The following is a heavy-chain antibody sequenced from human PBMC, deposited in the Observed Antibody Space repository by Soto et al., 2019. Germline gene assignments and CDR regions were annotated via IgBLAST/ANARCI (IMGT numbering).Heavy chain of an antibody. V-gene: IGHV4-4*07. J-gene: IGHJ5*02. CDR2: IYTGGSI. CDR3: ARDLDSSGFSPDWFDP. Sequence: XGTLSLTCIVSGGSLSNYYWSWIRQPTGKGLEWIGRIYTGGSINQNPSLKSRVTMSVDTSKQQFSLKLTSVTAADTAVYYCARDLDSSGFSPDWFDPWGQGTLVTVSS. CDR1: GGSLSNYY. D-gene: IGHD3-22*01.